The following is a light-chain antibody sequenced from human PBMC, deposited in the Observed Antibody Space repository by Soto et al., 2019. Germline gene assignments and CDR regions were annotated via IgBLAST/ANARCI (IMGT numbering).Light chain of an antibody. V-gene: IGKV3D-20*02. CDR3: QQRNYWQVT. Sequence: PGERATLSFRASQTVSITYLTWYQQKPGQAPRLLIFGASKRATGIPDRFSGSGSGRDFTLTISRLEPEDFAVYYCQQRNYWQVTFGQGTRLEIK. CDR1: QTVSITY. J-gene: IGKJ5*01. CDR2: GAS.